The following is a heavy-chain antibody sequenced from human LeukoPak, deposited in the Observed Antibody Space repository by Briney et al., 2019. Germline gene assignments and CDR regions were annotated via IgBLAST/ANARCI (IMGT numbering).Heavy chain of an antibody. D-gene: IGHD5-18*01. J-gene: IGHJ5*02. Sequence: ASVKVSCKASGYTFTSYDINWVRQATGQGLEWMGWMNPNSGNTGYAQKFQGRVTMTRNTSISTAYMELSSLRSEDTAVYYCARTPPSSRGYSYGRFDPWGQGALVTVSS. CDR1: GYTFTSYD. V-gene: IGHV1-8*01. CDR3: ARTPPSSRGYSYGRFDP. CDR2: MNPNSGNT.